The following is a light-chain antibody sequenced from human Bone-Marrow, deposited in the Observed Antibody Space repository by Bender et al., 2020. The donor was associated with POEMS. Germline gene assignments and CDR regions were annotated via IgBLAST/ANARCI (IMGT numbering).Light chain of an antibody. V-gene: IGLV2-14*03. CDR3: CSFAGSSTLYV. CDR2: DVS. Sequence: QSALTQPASVSGSLRQSITISCSGTISDVGAYNYVSWYQQHPGKAPKLLIYDVSSRPSGVSNRFSGSKSGSTASLTISGLQAEDEADYYCCSFAGSSTLYVFGTGTKVTVL. CDR1: ISDVGAYNY. J-gene: IGLJ1*01.